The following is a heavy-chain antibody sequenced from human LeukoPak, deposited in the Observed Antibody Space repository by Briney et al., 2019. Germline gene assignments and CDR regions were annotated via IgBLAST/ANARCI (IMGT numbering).Heavy chain of an antibody. D-gene: IGHD5-18*01. Sequence: PSETLSLTCTVSGGSISSYYWSWIRQPPGKGLEWIGYIYSSGSTNYNPSLESRVTISVDTSNNQFSLKLSSVTAADTAVYYCARGHSYGYGWFDPWGQGTLVTVSS. J-gene: IGHJ5*02. CDR1: GGSISSYY. V-gene: IGHV4-59*01. CDR3: ARGHSYGYGWFDP. CDR2: IYSSGST.